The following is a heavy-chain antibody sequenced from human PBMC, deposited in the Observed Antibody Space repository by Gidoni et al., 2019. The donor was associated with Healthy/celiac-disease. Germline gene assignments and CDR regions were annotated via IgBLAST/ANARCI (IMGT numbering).Heavy chain of an antibody. V-gene: IGHV4-59*01. Sequence: QVQLQESGPGLVKPSETLSLTCTVSGGSISSYYWSWIRQPPGKGLEWIGYIYYRGSTNYNPSLKSRVTISVDTSKNQFSLKLSSVTAADTAVYYCARVDGEFNFVYWGQGTLVTVSS. CDR2: IYYRGST. CDR1: GGSISSYY. J-gene: IGHJ4*02. D-gene: IGHD4-17*01. CDR3: ARVDGEFNFVY.